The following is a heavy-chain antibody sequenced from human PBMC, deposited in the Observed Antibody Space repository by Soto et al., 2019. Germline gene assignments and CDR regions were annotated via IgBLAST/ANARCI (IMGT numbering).Heavy chain of an antibody. Sequence: ASVKVSCKASGYTFTSYGISWVRQAPGQGLEWMGWISAYNGNTNYAQKLQGRVTMTTDTSTSTAYMELRSLRSDDTAVYYCARDPDYMYSSSSNDYWGQGTLVT. CDR1: GYTFTSYG. V-gene: IGHV1-18*01. D-gene: IGHD6-6*01. J-gene: IGHJ4*02. CDR2: ISAYNGNT. CDR3: ARDPDYMYSSSSNDY.